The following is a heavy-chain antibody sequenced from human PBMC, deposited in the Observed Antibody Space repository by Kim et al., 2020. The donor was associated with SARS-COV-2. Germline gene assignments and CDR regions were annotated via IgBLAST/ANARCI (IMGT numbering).Heavy chain of an antibody. CDR2: ISYDGSNK. Sequence: GGSLRLSCAASGFTFSSYGMHWVRQAPGKGLEWVAVISYDGSNKYYADSVKDRFTISRDNSKNTLYLQMNSLRAEDTAVYYCAKAPPMYYYDSSGDYGWGQGTLVTVSS. CDR3: AKAPPMYYYDSSGDYG. CDR1: GFTFSSYG. V-gene: IGHV3-30*18. J-gene: IGHJ4*02. D-gene: IGHD3-22*01.